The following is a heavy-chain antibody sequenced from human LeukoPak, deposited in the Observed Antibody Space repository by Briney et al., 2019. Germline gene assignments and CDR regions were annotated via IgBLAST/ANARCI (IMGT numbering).Heavy chain of an antibody. CDR2: IYSDGRT. D-gene: IGHD5-12*01. Sequence: GGSLRLSCADSAFTVSNKYMSWVRQAPGKGLEWVSVIYSDGRTYYADSVEGRFTISRDNSKNTLYLQMSSLRAEDAALYYCARGGAYDSHGVLDYWGQGALVTVSS. CDR3: ARGGAYDSHGVLDY. V-gene: IGHV3-53*01. CDR1: AFTVSNKY. J-gene: IGHJ4*02.